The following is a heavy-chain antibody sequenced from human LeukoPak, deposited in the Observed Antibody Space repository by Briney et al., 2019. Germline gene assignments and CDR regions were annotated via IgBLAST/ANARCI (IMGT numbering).Heavy chain of an antibody. D-gene: IGHD5-24*01. CDR2: IWYDGSNK. Sequence: GGSLRLSCAASGFTFSSYGMHWVRQAPGKGLEWVASIWYDGSNKYYADSVKGRFTISRDNSKNTLYLQINSLGVDDTAVYYCARGSTMGFVLRDGYKVGSYYFDYWGQGTLVTVSS. J-gene: IGHJ4*02. CDR3: ARGSTMGFVLRDGYKVGSYYFDY. CDR1: GFTFSSYG. V-gene: IGHV3-33*08.